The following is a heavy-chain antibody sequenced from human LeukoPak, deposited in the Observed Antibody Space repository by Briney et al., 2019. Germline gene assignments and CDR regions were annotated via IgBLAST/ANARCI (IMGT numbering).Heavy chain of an antibody. V-gene: IGHV3-48*03. CDR2: ISSSGRTT. CDR3: AREGGITLLRGVTDY. D-gene: IGHD3-10*01. J-gene: IGHJ4*02. Sequence: AGGSLRLSCAASGFTFSSYEMNCARQAPGKGLEWISYISSSGRTTYYADSVKGRFTISRDNAKNSVYLQMNSLRAEDTAIYYCAREGGITLLRGVTDYWGQGTLVTVSS. CDR1: GFTFSSYE.